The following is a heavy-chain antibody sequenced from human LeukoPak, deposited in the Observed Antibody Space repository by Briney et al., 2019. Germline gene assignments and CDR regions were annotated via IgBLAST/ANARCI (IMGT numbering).Heavy chain of an antibody. D-gene: IGHD3-3*01. CDR1: GYTFTGYY. J-gene: IGHJ5*02. Sequence: PSASVKVSCKASGYTFTGYYMHWVRQAPGQGLEWMGWINPNSGGTNYAQKFQGRVTMTRDMSTSTVYMELSSLRSEDTAVYYCARGPHKRTYDRDNWFDPWGQGTLVTVSS. CDR2: INPNSGGT. V-gene: IGHV1-2*02. CDR3: ARGPHKRTYDRDNWFDP.